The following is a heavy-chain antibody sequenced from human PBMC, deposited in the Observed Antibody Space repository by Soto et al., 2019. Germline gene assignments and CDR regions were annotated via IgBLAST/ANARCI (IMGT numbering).Heavy chain of an antibody. CDR1: GFTFSSYA. CDR3: AKADTYLHFWSGYLYYFDY. D-gene: IGHD3-3*02. V-gene: IGHV3-23*01. CDR2: ISGSGGST. Sequence: EVQLLESGGGLVQPGGSLRLSCAASGFTFSSYAMSWVRQAPGKGLEWVSAISGSGGSTYYADSVKGRFNISRENSKNPLYLQKHHLRAEDTAVYYCAKADTYLHFWSGYLYYFDYWGQGTLVTVSS. J-gene: IGHJ4*02.